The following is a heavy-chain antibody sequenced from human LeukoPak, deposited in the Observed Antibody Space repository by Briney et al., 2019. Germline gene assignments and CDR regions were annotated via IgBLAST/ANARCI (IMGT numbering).Heavy chain of an antibody. D-gene: IGHD1-1*01. CDR2: INYNWRT. CDR1: DDSISSNRYF. Sequence: PSETLSLTCTISDDSISSNRYFWAWIRQPPGGGLEWIASINYNWRTYYNPSLKSRLTISIDTAKRQFSLKLTSVTAADTAVYYCARRPPWIFDYWGQGTLVTVSS. CDR3: ARRPPWIFDY. J-gene: IGHJ4*02. V-gene: IGHV4-39*07.